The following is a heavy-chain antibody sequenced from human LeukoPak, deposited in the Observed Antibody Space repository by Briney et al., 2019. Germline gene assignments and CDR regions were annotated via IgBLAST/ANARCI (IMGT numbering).Heavy chain of an antibody. Sequence: PGGSLRLSCAASGFTVSSNYMSWVRQAPGKGLEWVSVIYSGGSTYYADSVKGRFTISRDNSKNTLYLQMNSLRAEDTAVYYCARGHFDWGPHAFDIWGQGTMVTVSS. CDR2: IYSGGST. CDR3: ARGHFDWGPHAFDI. D-gene: IGHD3-9*01. V-gene: IGHV3-53*01. CDR1: GFTVSSNY. J-gene: IGHJ3*02.